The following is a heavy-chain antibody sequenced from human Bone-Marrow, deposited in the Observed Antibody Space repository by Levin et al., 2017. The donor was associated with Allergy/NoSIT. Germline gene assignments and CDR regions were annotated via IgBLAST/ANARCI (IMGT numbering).Heavy chain of an antibody. V-gene: IGHV4-34*01. D-gene: IGHD6-13*01. CDR2: INHSGST. J-gene: IGHJ4*02. CDR3: ARGKGNGYSSSWYAVPPRYYFDY. CDR1: GGSFSGYY. Sequence: SETLSLTCAVYGGSFSGYYWSWIRQPPGKGLEWIGEINHSGSTNYNPSLKSRVTISVDTSKNQFSLKLSSVTAADTAVYYCARGKGNGYSSSWYAVPPRYYFDYWGQGTLVTVSS.